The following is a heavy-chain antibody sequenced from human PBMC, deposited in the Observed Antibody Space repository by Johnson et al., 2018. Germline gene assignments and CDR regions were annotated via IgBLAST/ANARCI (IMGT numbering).Heavy chain of an antibody. Sequence: QVQLVQSGGGVVQPGRSLRLSCSASGFTFSSYAMHWVRQAPGKGLEWVALISYAGSNQEYADSVKGRFTISRDNSKNTLYLQMSSLRIEDTAVYYWAKEGYDYWISYYEYYHDFYMDVWGKGTTVTVSS. CDR3: AKEGYDYWISYYEYYHDFYMDV. D-gene: IGHD3-3*01. CDR2: ISYAGSNQ. J-gene: IGHJ6*03. CDR1: GFTFSSYA. V-gene: IGHV3-30*18.